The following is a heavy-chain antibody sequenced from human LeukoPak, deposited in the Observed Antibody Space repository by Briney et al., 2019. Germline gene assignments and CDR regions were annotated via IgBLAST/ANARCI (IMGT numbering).Heavy chain of an antibody. CDR3: TRDLLPWTTVTTSVLCAFDI. CDR2: IRSKAYGGTT. V-gene: IGHV3-49*03. Sequence: GRSLRLSCTASGFTFGDYAMSWFRQAPGKGLEWVGFIRSKAYGGTTEYAASVKGRFTISRDDSKSIAYLQMNSLKTEDTAVYYCTRDLLPWTTVTTSVLCAFDIWGQGTMVTVSS. J-gene: IGHJ3*02. CDR1: GFTFGDYA. D-gene: IGHD4-11*01.